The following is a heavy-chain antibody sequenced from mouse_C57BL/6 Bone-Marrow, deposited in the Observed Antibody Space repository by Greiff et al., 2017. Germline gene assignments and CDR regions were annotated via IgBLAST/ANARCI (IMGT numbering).Heavy chain of an antibody. CDR1: GYTFTSYW. Sequence: QVQLQQPGAELVMPGASVKLSCKASGYTFTSYWMHWVKQRPGQGLEWIGEIDPSDSYTNYNQKFKGKSTLTVDKSSSTAYMQLSSLTSEDSAVYDCAREELWFLRFAYWGQGTLVTVSA. CDR3: AREELWFLRFAY. CDR2: IDPSDSYT. V-gene: IGHV1-69*01. D-gene: IGHD1-1*02. J-gene: IGHJ3*01.